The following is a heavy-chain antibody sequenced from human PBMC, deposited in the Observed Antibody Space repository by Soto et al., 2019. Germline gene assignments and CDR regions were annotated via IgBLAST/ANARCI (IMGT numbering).Heavy chain of an antibody. J-gene: IGHJ6*03. V-gene: IGHV1-2*04. CDR1: GYTFTGYY. CDR2: INPNSGGT. CDR3: ARADDYYYYMDV. Sequence: GSSVKVSCKASGYTFTGYYMHWVRQASGQGLEWMGWINPNSGGTNYAQKFQGWVTMTRDASISTAYMELSRLRSDDTAVYYCARADDYYYYMDVWGKGTTVTVSS.